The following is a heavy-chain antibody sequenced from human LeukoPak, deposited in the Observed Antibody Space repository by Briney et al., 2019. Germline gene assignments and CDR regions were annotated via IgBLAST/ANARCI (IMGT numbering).Heavy chain of an antibody. CDR3: AREVFGSGSYYYYYFDY. J-gene: IGHJ4*02. CDR2: IYHSGST. D-gene: IGHD3-10*01. V-gene: IGHV4-59*01. Sequence: SETLSLTCTVSGGSISSYYWSWIRQPPGKGLEWIGYIYHSGSTNYNPSLKSRVTISVDTSKNQFSLKLSSVTAADTAVYYCAREVFGSGSYYYYYFDYWGQGTLVTVSS. CDR1: GGSISSYY.